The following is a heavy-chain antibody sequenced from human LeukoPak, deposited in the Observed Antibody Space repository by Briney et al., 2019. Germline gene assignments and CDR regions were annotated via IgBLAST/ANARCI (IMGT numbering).Heavy chain of an antibody. CDR2: IYTSGST. J-gene: IGHJ4*02. D-gene: IGHD3-10*01. CDR3: AHEKINYGSGSYPI. V-gene: IGHV4-4*07. CDR1: GGSISSYY. Sequence: SETLSLTCTVSGGSISSYYWSWIRQPAGKGLEWIGRIYTSGSTNYNPSLKSRVTMSVDTSKNPFSLKLSSVTAADTAVYYCAHEKINYGSGSYPIWGQGTLVTVSS.